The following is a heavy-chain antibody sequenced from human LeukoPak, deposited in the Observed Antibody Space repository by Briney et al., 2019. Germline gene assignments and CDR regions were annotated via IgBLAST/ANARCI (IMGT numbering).Heavy chain of an antibody. J-gene: IGHJ6*03. CDR1: GYTFTSYD. CDR3: ARAGVGVVVPAAAYYYYYYMDV. CDR2: MNPNSGNT. V-gene: IGHV1-8*01. D-gene: IGHD2-2*01. Sequence: ASVKVSCKASGYTFTSYDINWVRQATGQGLEWMGWMNPNSGNTGYAQKFQGRVTMTRNTSISTAYMELSSPRSEDTAVYYCARAGVGVVVPAAAYYYYYYMDVWGKGTTVTVSS.